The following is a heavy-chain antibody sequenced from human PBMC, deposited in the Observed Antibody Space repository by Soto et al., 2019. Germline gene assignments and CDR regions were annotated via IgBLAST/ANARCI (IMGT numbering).Heavy chain of an antibody. CDR2: IPYDGSHK. CDR1: GFTFSNYG. J-gene: IGHJ4*02. V-gene: IGHV3-30*18. CDR3: AKDGAPRYCSRSSCHPAGAY. D-gene: IGHD2-15*01. Sequence: QVQLVESGGGVVQPGRSLRLSCAGSGFTFSNYGLHWVRQAPGKGLEWVAGIPYDGSHKYYADSVKGRFTISRDNSNNMMYLQMDSLRAEDTAVYYCAKDGAPRYCSRSSCHPAGAYWGQGTLGTVSS.